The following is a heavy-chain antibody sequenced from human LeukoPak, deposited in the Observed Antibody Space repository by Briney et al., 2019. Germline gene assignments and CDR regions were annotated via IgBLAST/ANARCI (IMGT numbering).Heavy chain of an antibody. V-gene: IGHV4-34*01. J-gene: IGHJ4*02. Sequence: SETLSLTCAVYGGSFSGYYWSWIRQPPGKGLEWIGEINHSGSTNYNPSLKSRVNISVDTSKNQFSLRLSSVTAADTAVYYCARERMVRGVITRVYWGQGTLVTVSS. D-gene: IGHD3-10*01. CDR3: ARERMVRGVITRVY. CDR1: GGSFSGYY. CDR2: INHSGST.